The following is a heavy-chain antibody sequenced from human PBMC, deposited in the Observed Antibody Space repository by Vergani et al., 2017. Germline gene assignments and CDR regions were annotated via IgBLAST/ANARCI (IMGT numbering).Heavy chain of an antibody. Sequence: QVQLVQSGAEVKKPGASVKVSCKASGYTFTDYYMHWVRQAPGQGLEWMGWINPNSGGTNYAQKFQGRVTMTRDTSISTVYMELNSLRSDDTAVYYCARDPGFGELFFYYGMDVWGQGTTVTVSS. J-gene: IGHJ6*02. CDR2: INPNSGGT. V-gene: IGHV1-2*02. CDR1: GYTFTDYY. CDR3: ARDPGFGELFFYYGMDV. D-gene: IGHD3-10*01.